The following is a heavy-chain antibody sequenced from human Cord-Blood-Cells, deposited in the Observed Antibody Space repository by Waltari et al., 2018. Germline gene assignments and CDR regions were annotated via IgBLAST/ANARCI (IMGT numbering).Heavy chain of an antibody. CDR2: IYHSGST. Sequence: QVQLQESGPGLVKPSETLSLTCAVSGYSISSGYSWGWIRQPPGKGLEWIGSIYHSGSTYYNPSLKSRVTISVDTSKNQFSLKLSSVTAADTAVYYCARETGQFDYWGQGTLVTVSS. J-gene: IGHJ4*02. CDR3: ARETGQFDY. V-gene: IGHV4-38-2*02. D-gene: IGHD3-9*01. CDR1: GYSISSGYS.